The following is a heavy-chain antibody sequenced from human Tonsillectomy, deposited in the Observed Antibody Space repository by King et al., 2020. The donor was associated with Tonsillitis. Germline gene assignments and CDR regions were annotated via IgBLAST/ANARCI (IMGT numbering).Heavy chain of an antibody. Sequence: QLVQSGAEVEKPGSSVKVSCKASGGTFSSYAISWVRQAPGQGLEWMGRIIPILGIANYAQKFQGRVTITADKSTSTAYMELSSLRSEDTAVYYCARDRRYCSGGSCYRRNYYGMDVWGQGTTVTVSS. CDR2: IIPILGIA. D-gene: IGHD2-15*01. CDR3: ARDRRYCSGGSCYRRNYYGMDV. J-gene: IGHJ6*02. V-gene: IGHV1-69*04. CDR1: GGTFSSYA.